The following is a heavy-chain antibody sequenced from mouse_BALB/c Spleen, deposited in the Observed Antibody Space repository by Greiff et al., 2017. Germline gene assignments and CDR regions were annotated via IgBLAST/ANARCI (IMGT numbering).Heavy chain of an antibody. J-gene: IGHJ4*01. D-gene: IGHD2-1*01. V-gene: IGHV1S22*01. CDR2: IYPGSGST. CDR1: GYTFTSYW. CDR3: TRVGNSPYAMDY. Sequence: LQQPGSELVRPGASVKLSCKASGYTFTSYWMHWVKQRPGQGLEWIGNIYPGSGSTNYDEKFKSKATLTVDTSSSTAYMQLSSLTSEDSAVYYCTRVGNSPYAMDYWGQGTSVTVSS.